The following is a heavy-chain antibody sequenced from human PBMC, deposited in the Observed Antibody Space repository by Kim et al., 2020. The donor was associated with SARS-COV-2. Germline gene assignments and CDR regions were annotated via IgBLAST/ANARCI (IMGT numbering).Heavy chain of an antibody. D-gene: IGHD6-6*01. Sequence: ASVKVSCKASGYTFTSYGISWVRQAPGQGLEWMGWISAYNGNTNYAQKLQGRVTMTTDTSTSTAYMELRSLRSDDTAVYYCARDKEQLVRRYYYYYYGMDVWGQGTTVTVSS. J-gene: IGHJ6*02. V-gene: IGHV1-18*01. CDR1: GYTFTSYG. CDR2: ISAYNGNT. CDR3: ARDKEQLVRRYYYYYYGMDV.